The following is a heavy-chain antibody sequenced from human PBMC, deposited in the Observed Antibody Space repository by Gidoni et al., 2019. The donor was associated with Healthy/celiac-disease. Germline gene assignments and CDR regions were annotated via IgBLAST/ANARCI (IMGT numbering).Heavy chain of an antibody. CDR1: GYPFPSYD. D-gene: IGHD2-2*01. J-gene: IGHJ3*02. V-gene: IGHV1-8*01. CDR2: MNPNSGNT. CDR3: ATKGIVPATAIRKGAFDI. Sequence: QVQLVQSGAEVKKPGASVKVSCKASGYPFPSYDLTWVRQANGQGLEWMGWMNPNSGNTGYAQKFQGRVTMTRNTSISTAYMELSSLRSEDTAVYYCATKGIVPATAIRKGAFDIWGQGTMVTVSS.